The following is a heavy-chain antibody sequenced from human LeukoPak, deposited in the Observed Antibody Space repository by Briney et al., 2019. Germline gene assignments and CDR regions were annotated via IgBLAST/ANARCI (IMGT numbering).Heavy chain of an antibody. Sequence: ASVKVSCKASGYTFTSYGISWVRQAPGQGLEWMGWISAYNGNTNYAQRLQGRVTMTTDTSTSTAYMELRSLRSEDTAVYYCAREVTRYYFDYWGQGTLVTVSS. D-gene: IGHD4-23*01. J-gene: IGHJ4*02. V-gene: IGHV1-18*01. CDR2: ISAYNGNT. CDR3: AREVTRYYFDY. CDR1: GYTFTSYG.